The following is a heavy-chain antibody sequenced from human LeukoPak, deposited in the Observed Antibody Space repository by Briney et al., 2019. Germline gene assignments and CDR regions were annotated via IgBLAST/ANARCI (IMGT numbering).Heavy chain of an antibody. V-gene: IGHV3-21*01. D-gene: IGHD4-17*01. J-gene: IGHJ4*02. CDR1: GFPFSGYS. CDR2: ISSSSSYI. Sequence: GGSLRLSCATSGFPFSGYSMNWVRQAPGKGLEWVSSISSSSSYIYYADSVKGRFTISRDNAKNSLYLQMNSLRAEDTAVYYCAREETTVTALDYWGQGTLVTVSS. CDR3: AREETTVTALDY.